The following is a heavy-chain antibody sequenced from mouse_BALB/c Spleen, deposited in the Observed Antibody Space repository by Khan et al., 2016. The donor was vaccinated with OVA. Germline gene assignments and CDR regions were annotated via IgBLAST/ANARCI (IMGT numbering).Heavy chain of an antibody. CDR2: INPYNGYA. J-gene: IGHJ3*01. Sequence: QVQLQQSGPEVVRPGVSVKISCKGSGYTFTDYAVHWVKQSHAKSLEWIGVINPYNGYANYTQKFKGKATMTVDKYSSTAYMEIDRLTSEDSAIYFCARLTPYWGQGTLVTVSA. D-gene: IGHD4-1*01. CDR1: GYTFTDYA. V-gene: IGHV1S137*01. CDR3: ARLTPY.